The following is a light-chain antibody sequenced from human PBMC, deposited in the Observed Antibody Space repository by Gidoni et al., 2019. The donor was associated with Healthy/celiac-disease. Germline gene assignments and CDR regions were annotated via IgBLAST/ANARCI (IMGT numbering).Light chain of an antibody. Sequence: DAQMTQSPSSLSATVGDRVTITCRASQSLDRFLNWYQQIPGKAPKLLLYAASTLQSGVPSRFSGSGSGTQFTLTITSLHPEDSATYFCQQSQGTPWTFGQGTKVEIK. CDR2: AAS. CDR1: QSLDRF. V-gene: IGKV1-39*01. J-gene: IGKJ1*01. CDR3: QQSQGTPWT.